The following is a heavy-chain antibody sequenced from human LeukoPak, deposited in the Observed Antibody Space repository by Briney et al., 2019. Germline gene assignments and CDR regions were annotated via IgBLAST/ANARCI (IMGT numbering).Heavy chain of an antibody. V-gene: IGHV1-18*01. Sequence: GASVKVSCKASGYTFTSYGISWVRQAPGQGLEWMGWISAYNGNTNYAQKLQGRVTMTTDTSTSTAYMELRSLRSDDTAVYYCAKILTMIVVVGAFDIWGQGTMVTVSS. CDR2: ISAYNGNT. D-gene: IGHD3-22*01. CDR3: AKILTMIVVVGAFDI. CDR1: GYTFTSYG. J-gene: IGHJ3*02.